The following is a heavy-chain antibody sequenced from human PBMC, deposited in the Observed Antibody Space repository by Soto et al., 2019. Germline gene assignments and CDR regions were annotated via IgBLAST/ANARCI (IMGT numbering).Heavy chain of an antibody. Sequence: PGGSLRLSCAASGFTFSNAWMNWVRQAPGKGLEWVGRIKSKTDGGTTDYAAPVKGRFTISRDDSKNTLYLQMNSLKTEDTAVYYCTTDNWTGTTAIYYYGMDVWGQGTTVTVSS. CDR1: GFTFSNAW. CDR2: IKSKTDGGTT. D-gene: IGHD1-1*01. V-gene: IGHV3-15*07. J-gene: IGHJ6*02. CDR3: TTDNWTGTTAIYYYGMDV.